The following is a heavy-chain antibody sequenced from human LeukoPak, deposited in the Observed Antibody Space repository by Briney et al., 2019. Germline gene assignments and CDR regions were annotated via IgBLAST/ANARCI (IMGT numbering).Heavy chain of an antibody. D-gene: IGHD3-3*02. Sequence: SETLSLTCTVSGGSISSSSYYWGWLRQPPGKGLEWIGSIYYSGSTYYNPSLKSRVTISVDTSKNQFSLKLSSVTAADTAVYYCARRIRGPNTDAFDIWGQGTMVTVSS. CDR3: ARRIRGPNTDAFDI. CDR1: GGSISSSSYY. V-gene: IGHV4-39*01. CDR2: IYYSGST. J-gene: IGHJ3*02.